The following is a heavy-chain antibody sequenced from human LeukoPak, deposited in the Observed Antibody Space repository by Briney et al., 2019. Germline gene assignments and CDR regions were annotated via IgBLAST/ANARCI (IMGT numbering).Heavy chain of an antibody. J-gene: IGHJ4*02. Sequence: GGSLRLSCAASGFTFSSYEMNWVRQAPGKGLEWVSYISSSSSTIYYADSVKGRFTISRDNAKNSLYLQMNSLRAEDTAVYYCARWIGYDSSGYYYVFDYWGQGTLVTVSS. D-gene: IGHD3-22*01. CDR1: GFTFSSYE. V-gene: IGHV3-48*03. CDR2: ISSSSSTI. CDR3: ARWIGYDSSGYYYVFDY.